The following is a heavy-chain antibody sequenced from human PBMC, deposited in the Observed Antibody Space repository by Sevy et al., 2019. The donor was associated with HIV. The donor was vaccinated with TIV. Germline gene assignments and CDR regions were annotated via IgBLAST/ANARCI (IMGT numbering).Heavy chain of an antibody. V-gene: IGHV3-11*01. CDR2: ISGSDNII. D-gene: IGHD4-17*01. J-gene: IGHJ6*02. Sequence: GGSLRLSCAASGFTFSDYYMSWIRQAPGKGLEWLSYISGSDNIIYYADSAGGRFTISRDNAKNSLYLQMNSLRAEDTAVYYCARDHVKDGDLGDYYYYAMDVWGQGTSVTVSS. CDR3: ARDHVKDGDLGDYYYYAMDV. CDR1: GFTFSDYY.